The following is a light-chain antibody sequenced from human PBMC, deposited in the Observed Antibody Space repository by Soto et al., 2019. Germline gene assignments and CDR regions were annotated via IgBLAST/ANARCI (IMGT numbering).Light chain of an antibody. CDR1: QSVSIN. J-gene: IGKJ3*01. CDR2: AAS. V-gene: IGKV3-15*01. CDR3: QKYNSAPGLT. Sequence: EIVMTQSPATLSVSPGERATLSCRASQSVSINLAWYQQKPGQAPRLLIYAASTRATGIPARFSGSGSGTEFTLSISSLQPEVVATYYCQKYNSAPGLTFGPGTKVDIK.